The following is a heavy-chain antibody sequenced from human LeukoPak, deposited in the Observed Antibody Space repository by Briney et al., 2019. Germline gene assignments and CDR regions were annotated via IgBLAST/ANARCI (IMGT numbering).Heavy chain of an antibody. J-gene: IGHJ6*02. Sequence: GGSLRLSCAASGFTFSNYWMHWVRQAPGKGLVWVSRINNDGSSTSHADSVKGRFTISRDNSKNTLFLQMNGLRAGDTAQYYCARYCRTSSCSSYSYYGMDVWGQGTTVTVSS. D-gene: IGHD2-2*01. CDR1: GFTFSNYW. CDR3: ARYCRTSSCSSYSYYGMDV. CDR2: INNDGSST. V-gene: IGHV3-74*01.